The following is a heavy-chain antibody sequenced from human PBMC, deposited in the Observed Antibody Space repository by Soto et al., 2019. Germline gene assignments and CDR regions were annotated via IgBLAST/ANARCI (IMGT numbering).Heavy chain of an antibody. J-gene: IGHJ6*02. D-gene: IGHD2-2*01. CDR3: ARDSRYCISTSCHYDYYGMDV. Sequence: GGSLRLSCAASGFTVSSNYMSWVRQAPGKGLEWVSVIYSGGSTYYADSVKGRFTISRDNSKNTLYLQMNSLRAEDTAVYYCARDSRYCISTSCHYDYYGMDVWGQGTTVTVSS. V-gene: IGHV3-53*01. CDR1: GFTVSSNY. CDR2: IYSGGST.